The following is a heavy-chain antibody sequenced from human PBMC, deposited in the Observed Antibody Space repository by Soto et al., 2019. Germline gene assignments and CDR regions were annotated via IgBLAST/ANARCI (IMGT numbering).Heavy chain of an antibody. CDR3: ARQGDPGGYYYYGMDV. CDR1: GGTFSSYA. V-gene: IGHV1-69*12. CDR2: IIPIFGTA. J-gene: IGHJ6*02. D-gene: IGHD2-21*02. Sequence: QVQLVQSGAEVKKPGSSVKVSCKASGGTFSSYAISWVRQAPGQGLEWMGGIIPIFGTANYAQKFQGRVTVAADESTSTAYMELSSLRSEDTAVYYCARQGDPGGYYYYGMDVWGQGTTVTVSS.